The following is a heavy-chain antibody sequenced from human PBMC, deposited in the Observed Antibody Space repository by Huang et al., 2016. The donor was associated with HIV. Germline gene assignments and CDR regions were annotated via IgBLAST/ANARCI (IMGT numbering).Heavy chain of an antibody. CDR1: GFSFSTYG. CDR2: ISYDGSNK. J-gene: IGHJ4*02. V-gene: IGHV3-30*18. D-gene: IGHD1-26*01. CDR3: AKDGADEEWDIDY. Sequence: VQLVESGGGVVQPGRSLRLACAASGFSFSTYGLYWVRQAPGKGLDWVVVISYDGSNKYDAHSVKGRVTISRDTSENKVYLQMNSLRHEDTAVYYCAKDGADEEWDIDYWGQGTLVTVSS.